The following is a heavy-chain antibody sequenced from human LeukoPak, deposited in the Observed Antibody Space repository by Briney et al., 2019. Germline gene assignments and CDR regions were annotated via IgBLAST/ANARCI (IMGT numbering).Heavy chain of an antibody. CDR1: GGSISSYD. V-gene: IGHV4-59*01. CDR2: IYNSGGT. CDR3: AREYNWFDF. Sequence: KASETLSLTCTVSGGSISSYDWSWIRQPPGKGLEWIGYIYNSGGTNYNPSLKSRVTISVDTSKNQSSLKLSSVTAADTAVYYCAREYNWFDFWGQGTLVTVSS. J-gene: IGHJ5*01.